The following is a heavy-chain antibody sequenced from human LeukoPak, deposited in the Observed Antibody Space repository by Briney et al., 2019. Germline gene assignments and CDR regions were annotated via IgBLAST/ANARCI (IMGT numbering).Heavy chain of an antibody. Sequence: ASVKVSCKASGYTFTSYGISWVRQAPGQGLEWMGWISAYNGNTNYAQKLQGRVTMTTDTSTSTAYMELRSLRSDDTAVYYCARSAGIVVESKKPIIDYWGQGTLVTVSS. V-gene: IGHV1-18*01. J-gene: IGHJ4*02. CDR3: ARSAGIVVESKKPIIDY. D-gene: IGHD3-22*01. CDR1: GYTFTSYG. CDR2: ISAYNGNT.